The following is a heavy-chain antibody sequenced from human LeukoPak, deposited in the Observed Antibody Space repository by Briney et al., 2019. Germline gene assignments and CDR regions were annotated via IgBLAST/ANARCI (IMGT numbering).Heavy chain of an antibody. V-gene: IGHV4-39*07. D-gene: IGHD1-26*01. CDR1: GGSISSSSYY. CDR3: VRTGGSFYFYYYMDV. CDR2: IYYSGST. Sequence: SETLSLTCTVSGGSISSSSYYWGWIRQPPGTGLEWIGSIYYSGSTYYNPSLKSRVTISVDTSKNQFSLKLSSVTAADTAVYYCVRTGGSFYFYYYMDVWGKGTTVTVSS. J-gene: IGHJ6*03.